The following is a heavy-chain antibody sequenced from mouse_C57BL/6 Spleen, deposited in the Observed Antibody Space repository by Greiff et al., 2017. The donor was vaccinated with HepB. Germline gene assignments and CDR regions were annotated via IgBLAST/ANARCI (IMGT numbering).Heavy chain of an antibody. J-gene: IGHJ2*01. CDR2: IDPSDSYT. CDR3: AREGSSSYDY. D-gene: IGHD1-1*01. V-gene: IGHV1-59*01. Sequence: VQLQQPGAELVRPGTSVKLSCKASGYTFTSYWMHWVKQRPGQGLEWIGVIDPSDSYTNYNQKFKGKATLTVDTSSSTAYMQLSSLTSEDSAVYYCAREGSSSYDYWGQGTTLTVSS. CDR1: GYTFTSYW.